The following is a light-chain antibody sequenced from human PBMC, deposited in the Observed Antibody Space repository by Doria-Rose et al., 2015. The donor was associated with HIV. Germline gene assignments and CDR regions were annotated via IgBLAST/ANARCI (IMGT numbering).Light chain of an antibody. Sequence: SQSPGTLSLSPGERATLSCSASQSFSSTYLAWYQQKTGQAPSLLIYDGSTRATGIPDRFSASGSGTDFTPTINRLEPEDFALYYCHQYGTSWTFGQGTKVEI. CDR1: QSFSSTY. J-gene: IGKJ1*01. V-gene: IGKV3-20*01. CDR3: HQYGTSWT. CDR2: DGS.